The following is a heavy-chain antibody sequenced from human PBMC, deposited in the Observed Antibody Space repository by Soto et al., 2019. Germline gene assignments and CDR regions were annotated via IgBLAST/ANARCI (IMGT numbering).Heavy chain of an antibody. D-gene: IGHD3-16*02. CDR2: IYFSGIT. J-gene: IGHJ3*02. V-gene: IGHV4-59*13. CDR3: ARGNYDYFGGNYRNVGGAFDI. Sequence: QVQLQQSGPGLVKPSETLSLTCSVSGVSINNNYWSWVRQPPGKGVEWIGYIYFSGITNYNPSLKSRVSISVDTSKDQVSLKLTSVTAADTAMYYCARGNYDYFGGNYRNVGGAFDIWGPGTVVTVSS. CDR1: GVSINNNY.